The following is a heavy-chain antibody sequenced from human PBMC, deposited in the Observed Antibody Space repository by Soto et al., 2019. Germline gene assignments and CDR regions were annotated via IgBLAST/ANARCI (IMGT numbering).Heavy chain of an antibody. CDR1: GGTFSSYT. CDR3: ARARAGIAVAGMVPYYFDY. D-gene: IGHD6-19*01. Sequence: SVKVSCKASGGTFSSYTISWVRQAPGQGLEWMGRIIPILGIANYAQKFQGRVTITADKSTSTAYMGLSSLRSEDTAVYYCARARAGIAVAGMVPYYFDYWGQGTLVTV. V-gene: IGHV1-69*02. CDR2: IIPILGIA. J-gene: IGHJ4*02.